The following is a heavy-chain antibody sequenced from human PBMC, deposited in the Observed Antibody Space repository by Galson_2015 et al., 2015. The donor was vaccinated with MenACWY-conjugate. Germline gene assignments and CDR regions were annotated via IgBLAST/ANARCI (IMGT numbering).Heavy chain of an antibody. CDR1: GFSICRYG. V-gene: IGHV3-33*01. D-gene: IGHD2-2*01. Sequence: SLRLSCAASGFSICRYGMHWVRQAPGKGLEWVAVLRSDGSDEYYVDSVKGRFTISRDNSKNTLYLQMNSLRAEDTAVYYCARDALQVAPAAPFRWLDRSAPGT. CDR3: ARDALQVAPAAPFRWLDR. J-gene: IGHJ5*02. CDR2: LRSDGSDE.